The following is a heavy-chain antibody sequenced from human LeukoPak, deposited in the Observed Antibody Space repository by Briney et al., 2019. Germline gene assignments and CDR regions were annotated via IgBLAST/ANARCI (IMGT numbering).Heavy chain of an antibody. CDR2: ISRDGGGA. CDR3: ARDRMFDSSGYQAHDY. J-gene: IGHJ4*02. V-gene: IGHV3-20*01. CDR1: GFTVDDYG. D-gene: IGHD3-22*01. Sequence: GGSLRLSCEVTGFTVDDYGMSWVRQTPGKGLEWVSAISRDGGGAIYADSVKGRFTISRDNARNSLYLQMNSLRAEDTAFYRCARDRMFDSSGYQAHDYWGQGTLVTVSS.